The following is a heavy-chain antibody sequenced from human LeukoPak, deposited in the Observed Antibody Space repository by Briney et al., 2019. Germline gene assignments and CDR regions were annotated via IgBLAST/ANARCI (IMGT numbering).Heavy chain of an antibody. CDR3: ARLPRITMIVVGHY. J-gene: IGHJ4*02. CDR1: GGSFSGYY. V-gene: IGHV4-34*01. CDR2: INHSGST. Sequence: SETLSLTCAVYGGSFSGYYWSWIRQPPGKGLEWIGEINHSGSTYYNPSLKSRVTISVDTSKNQFSLKLSSVTAADTAVYYCARLPRITMIVVGHYWGQGTLVTVSS. D-gene: IGHD3-22*01.